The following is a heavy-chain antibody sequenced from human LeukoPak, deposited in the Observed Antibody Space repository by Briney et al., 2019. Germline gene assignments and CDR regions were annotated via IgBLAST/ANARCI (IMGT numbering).Heavy chain of an antibody. D-gene: IGHD2-8*02. CDR1: GFTFSSYW. Sequence: GGSLRLSCAASGFTFSSYWMHWVRQAPGKGLVWVSRINSDGSSTSYADSVKGRFTISRDNAKNSLYLQMNSLRAEDTAIYYCATYRQVLLPFESWGQGTLVTVSS. V-gene: IGHV3-74*01. CDR3: ATYRQVLLPFES. J-gene: IGHJ4*02. CDR2: INSDGSST.